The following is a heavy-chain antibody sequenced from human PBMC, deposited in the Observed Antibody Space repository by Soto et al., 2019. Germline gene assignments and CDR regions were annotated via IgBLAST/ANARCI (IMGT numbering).Heavy chain of an antibody. CDR2: IHHSGST. Sequence: SETLSLTCAVYGGSFSGYYWTWIRQPPGKGLEWIGEIHHSGSTNYTPSLKSRVTISVDTSKNQFSLKLSSVTAADPAVYYCARGLLSGFCISSTCYPDPDTDGMEVGSKGPRVALSP. V-gene: IGHV4-34*01. D-gene: IGHD2-2*03. CDR3: ARGLLSGFCISSTCYPDPDTDGMEV. CDR1: GGSFSGYY. J-gene: IGHJ6*04.